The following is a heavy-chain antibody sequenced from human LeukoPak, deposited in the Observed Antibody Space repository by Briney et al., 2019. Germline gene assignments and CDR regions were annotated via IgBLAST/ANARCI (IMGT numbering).Heavy chain of an antibody. D-gene: IGHD6-6*01. CDR2: TSSSSSYI. V-gene: IGHV3-21*01. Sequence: GGSLRLSCAASGFIFSTYTMNWVRQAPGKGLEWVSSTSSSSSYIYYADSVKGRFTISRDNAKNSLYLQMNSLRAEDTAVYYCARGIAARPPSLAEYWGQGTLVTVSS. CDR3: ARGIAARPPSLAEY. CDR1: GFIFSTYT. J-gene: IGHJ4*02.